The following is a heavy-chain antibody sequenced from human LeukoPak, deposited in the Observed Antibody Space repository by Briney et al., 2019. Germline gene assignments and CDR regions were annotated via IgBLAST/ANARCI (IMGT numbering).Heavy chain of an antibody. Sequence: GGSLRLSCAASGFTFSTYAMNWVRQAPGKGLEWVSTISGIDTFYADSVKGRFTISRDNSKNTLYLQMISLRAEDTAVYYCTKDAPDSGGWFFFDPWGQGTLVTVSS. J-gene: IGHJ5*02. V-gene: IGHV3-23*01. D-gene: IGHD6-19*01. CDR2: ISGIDT. CDR3: TKDAPDSGGWFFFDP. CDR1: GFTFSTYA.